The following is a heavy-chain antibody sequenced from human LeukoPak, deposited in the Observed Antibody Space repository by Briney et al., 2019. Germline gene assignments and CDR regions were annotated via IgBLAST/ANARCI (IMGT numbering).Heavy chain of an antibody. Sequence: SETLSLTCGVSGGSISSTNWWSWVRQPPGQGLEWIGEISLTGETNHNPSLKSRVTISVDTSKNQFSLKLSSVTAADTAVYYCARQRVVITFGGVIAHAGYDYWGQGTLVTVSS. CDR2: ISLTGET. V-gene: IGHV4-4*02. D-gene: IGHD3-16*02. CDR1: GGSISSTNW. J-gene: IGHJ4*02. CDR3: ARQRVVITFGGVIAHAGYDY.